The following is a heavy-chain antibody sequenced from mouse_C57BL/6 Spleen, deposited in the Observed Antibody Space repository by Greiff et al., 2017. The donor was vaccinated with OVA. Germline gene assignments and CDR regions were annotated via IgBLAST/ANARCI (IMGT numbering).Heavy chain of an antibody. CDR3: ARATSGYYFDY. J-gene: IGHJ2*01. D-gene: IGHD3-2*02. V-gene: IGHV3-6*01. Sequence: DVQLVESGPGLVKPSQSLSLTCSVTGYSITSGYYWNWIRQFPGNKLEWMGYISYDGSNNYNPSLKNRIAITRDTSKNQFFLKLNSVTTEDTATYYCARATSGYYFDYWGQGTTLTVSS. CDR1: GYSITSGYY. CDR2: ISYDGSN.